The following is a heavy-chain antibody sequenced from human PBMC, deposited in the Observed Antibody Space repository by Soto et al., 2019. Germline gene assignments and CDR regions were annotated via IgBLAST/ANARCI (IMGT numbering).Heavy chain of an antibody. V-gene: IGHV4-30-2*01. D-gene: IGHD1-7*01. Sequence: SETLSLTCAVSGGSISSGGYSWSWIRQPPGKGLEWIGYIYHSGSTYYNPSLKSRVTISIDRSKNQFSLKLSSVTAADTAVYYCARRYGTTFDYWGQGTLVTVSS. CDR2: IYHSGST. CDR1: GGSISSGGYS. J-gene: IGHJ4*02. CDR3: ARRYGTTFDY.